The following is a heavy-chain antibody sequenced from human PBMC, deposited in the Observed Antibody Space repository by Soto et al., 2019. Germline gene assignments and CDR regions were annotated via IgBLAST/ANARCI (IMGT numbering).Heavy chain of an antibody. J-gene: IGHJ4*02. CDR1: GITISNYP. V-gene: IGHV3-23*01. D-gene: IGHD3-22*01. Sequence: EVQLLESGGGLVQPGGSLRLSCAASGITISNYPMSWVRQAPGKGLDWVSGISGSGDRTHYADSAKGRFTISKDISSNSLTLQLDSLGVEDTAVYFCVQEEGGYRSTAPHWGQGTLVTVSS. CDR3: VQEEGGYRSTAPH. CDR2: ISGSGDRT.